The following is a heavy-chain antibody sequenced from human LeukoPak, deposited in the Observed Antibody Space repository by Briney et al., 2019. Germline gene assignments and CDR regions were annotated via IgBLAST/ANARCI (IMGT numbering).Heavy chain of an antibody. CDR1: GGSISGYY. CDR2: IYSSGST. J-gene: IGHJ4*02. V-gene: IGHV4-4*07. CDR3: AREHRDYEGSGYYVDY. Sequence: PSETLSLTCTVSGGSISGYYWNWIRQPAGKGLEWIGRIYSSGSTGYNSSLRSRLTLSVDTSKSQFSLKLTSVTAADTAVYYCAREHRDYEGSGYYVDYWGQGTLVTVSS. D-gene: IGHD3-22*01.